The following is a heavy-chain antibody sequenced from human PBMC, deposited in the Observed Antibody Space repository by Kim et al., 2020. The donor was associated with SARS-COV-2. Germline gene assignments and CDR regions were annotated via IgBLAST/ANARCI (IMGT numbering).Heavy chain of an antibody. CDR3: ARASHYCSGGSCYSAFDY. CDR2: ISSSSSYI. V-gene: IGHV3-21*01. CDR1: GFTFSSYS. D-gene: IGHD2-15*01. J-gene: IGHJ4*02. Sequence: GGSLRLSCAASGFTFSSYSMNWVRQAPGKGLEWVSSISSSSSYIYYADSVKGRFTISRDNAKNSLYLQMNSLRAEDTAVYYCARASHYCSGGSCYSAFDYGVQGTLVTVSS.